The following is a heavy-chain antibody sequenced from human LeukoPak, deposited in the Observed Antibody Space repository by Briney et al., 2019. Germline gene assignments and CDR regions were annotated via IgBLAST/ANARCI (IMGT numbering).Heavy chain of an antibody. Sequence: SETLSLTCTVSAYSISSGYYWGWIRQPPGKGLEWIGSIYHSGSTYYNPSLKSRVTISVDTSKSQFSLKLSSVTAADTAVYFCASFERLRLRGSDYWGQGALVIVSS. D-gene: IGHD5-12*01. V-gene: IGHV4-38-2*02. CDR1: AYSISSGYY. CDR3: ASFERLRLRGSDY. J-gene: IGHJ4*02. CDR2: IYHSGST.